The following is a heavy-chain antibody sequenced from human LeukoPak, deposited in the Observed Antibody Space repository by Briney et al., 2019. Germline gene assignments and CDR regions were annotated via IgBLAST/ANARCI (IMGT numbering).Heavy chain of an antibody. CDR2: INHGGST. CDR3: AREGVYYDILAAYYRPYYFDF. D-gene: IGHD3-9*01. J-gene: IGHJ4*02. CDR1: GGSISSSSYY. Sequence: SETLSLTCTVSGGSISSSSYYWGWIRQPPGKGLEWIGEINHGGSTNYNPSLKSRLTISVDTSKNQFSLKLSSVTAADTAVYYCAREGVYYDILAAYYRPYYFDFWGQGTLVTVHS. V-gene: IGHV4-39*07.